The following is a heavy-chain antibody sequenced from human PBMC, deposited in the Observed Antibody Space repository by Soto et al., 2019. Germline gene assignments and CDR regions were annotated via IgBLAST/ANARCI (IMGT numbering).Heavy chain of an antibody. V-gene: IGHV4-59*01. CDR2: IYYSGST. J-gene: IGHJ6*02. CDR3: ARDGGFYDGMDV. CDR1: GGSIGSYY. D-gene: IGHD3-3*01. Sequence: QVQLQESGPGLVKPSETLSLTCTVSGGSIGSYYWNWIRQPPGQGLEWIGYIYYSGSTNYNPSLKSRVTISVDTSKNQFSLKLSSVTAADTAVYYCARDGGFYDGMDVWGQGTTVTVSS.